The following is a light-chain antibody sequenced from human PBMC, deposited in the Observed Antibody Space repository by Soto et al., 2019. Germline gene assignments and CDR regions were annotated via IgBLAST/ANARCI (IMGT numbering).Light chain of an antibody. CDR3: QQYYSIPPT. Sequence: DIVMTQSPDSLAVSLGERATINCKSSQSLLYSSNNKNYLTWYQHKPGQPPKLLIYWASTRESGVPDRFSGSGSGTDFTLNISSLQAEDVAVYYCQQYYSIPPTVGGGTKVEIK. CDR1: QSLLYSSNNKNY. J-gene: IGKJ4*01. CDR2: WAS. V-gene: IGKV4-1*01.